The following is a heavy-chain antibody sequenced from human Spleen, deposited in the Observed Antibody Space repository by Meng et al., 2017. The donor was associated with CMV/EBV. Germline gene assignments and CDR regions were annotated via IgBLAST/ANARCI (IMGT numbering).Heavy chain of an antibody. CDR1: GSFRGYY. Sequence: GSFRGYYWSWIRQPPGKGLEWIGEINHSGSTNYNPSLKSRVTISVDTSKNQFSLKLSSVTAADTAVYYCAKWDVVVIFLDRPAAPDYWGQGTLVTVSS. D-gene: IGHD3-22*01. V-gene: IGHV4-34*01. CDR2: INHSGST. J-gene: IGHJ4*02. CDR3: AKWDVVVIFLDRPAAPDY.